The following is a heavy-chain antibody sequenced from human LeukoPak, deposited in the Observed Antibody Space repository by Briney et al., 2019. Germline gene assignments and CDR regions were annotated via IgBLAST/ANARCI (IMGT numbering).Heavy chain of an antibody. D-gene: IGHD6-13*01. CDR2: IKQDGSEI. V-gene: IGHV3-7*01. J-gene: IGHJ4*02. Sequence: GGSLRLSCAASGFTFSTYWMSWVRQAPGKGLEGVANIKQDGSEIYYVDSVKGRFTISRDNAKNSLYLQMNSLRAEDTAMYYCARDSAGNDYWGQGTLVTVSS. CDR3: ARDSAGNDY. CDR1: GFTFSTYW.